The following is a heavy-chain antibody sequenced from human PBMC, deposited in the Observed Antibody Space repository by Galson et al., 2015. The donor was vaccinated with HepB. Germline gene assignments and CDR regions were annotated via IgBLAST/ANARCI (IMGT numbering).Heavy chain of an antibody. V-gene: IGHV1-69*13. CDR2: IIPIFGTA. D-gene: IGHD2-15*01. Sequence: SVKVSCKASGGTFSSYAISWVRQAPGQGLEWMGGIIPIFGTANYAQKFQGRVTITADESTSTAYMELSSLRSEDTAVYYCARDGGYCSGGSCYSSFAYWGQGTLVTVSS. CDR1: GGTFSSYA. J-gene: IGHJ4*02. CDR3: ARDGGYCSGGSCYSSFAY.